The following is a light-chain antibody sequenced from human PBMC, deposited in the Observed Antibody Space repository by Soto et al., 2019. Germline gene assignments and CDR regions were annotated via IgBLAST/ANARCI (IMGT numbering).Light chain of an antibody. CDR2: KDD. CDR1: NSNIESNY. CDR3: ATWDDSLSGDFV. V-gene: IGLV1-47*01. Sequence: QSVLTQTPSASGTPGQRVTISCSGSNSNIESNYVYWYQQFPGTAPKVLIYKDDQRPSGVPDRFSGSKSGTSASLAISGLRSEDEADYYCATWDDSLSGDFVFGTGTKVTVL. J-gene: IGLJ1*01.